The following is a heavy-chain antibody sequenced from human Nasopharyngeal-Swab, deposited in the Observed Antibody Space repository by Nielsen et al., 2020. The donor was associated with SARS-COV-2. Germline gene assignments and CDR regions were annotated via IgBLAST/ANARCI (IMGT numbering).Heavy chain of an antibody. V-gene: IGHV3-7*01. CDR3: ARDLHCSGGSCYSYGMDV. CDR1: GFTFSSYW. J-gene: IGHJ6*02. D-gene: IGHD2-15*01. Sequence: GESLKISCAASGFTFSSYWMSWVRQAPGKGLEWVANIKQDGSEKYYVDSVKGRFTIPRDNAKNSLYLQMNSLRAEDTAVYYCARDLHCSGGSCYSYGMDVWGQGTTVTVSS. CDR2: IKQDGSEK.